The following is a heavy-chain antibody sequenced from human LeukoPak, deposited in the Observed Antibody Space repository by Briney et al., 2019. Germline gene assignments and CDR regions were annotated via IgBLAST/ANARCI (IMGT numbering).Heavy chain of an antibody. Sequence: SCAASGFTFDDYAMHWVRQAPGKGLVWVSRINSDGSSTSYADSVKGRFTISRDNAKNTLYLQMNSLRAEDTAVYYCAIFWGFDYWGQGTLVTVSS. CDR3: AIFWGFDY. CDR1: GFTFDDYA. V-gene: IGHV3-74*01. D-gene: IGHD3-16*01. CDR2: INSDGSST. J-gene: IGHJ4*02.